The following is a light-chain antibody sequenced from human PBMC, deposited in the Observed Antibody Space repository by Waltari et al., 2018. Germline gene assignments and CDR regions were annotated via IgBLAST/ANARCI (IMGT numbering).Light chain of an antibody. CDR3: QQYNSYSRT. CDR1: QSISSW. J-gene: IGKJ1*01. V-gene: IGKV1-5*03. Sequence: DIQMTQSPSTLSASVGDRVTITCRASQSISSWLAWYQLKPGKAPKLLIYKASGLESGVPSRFSGSGSGTEFTLTSSSLQPDDFATYYCQQYNSYSRTFGQGTKVEIK. CDR2: KAS.